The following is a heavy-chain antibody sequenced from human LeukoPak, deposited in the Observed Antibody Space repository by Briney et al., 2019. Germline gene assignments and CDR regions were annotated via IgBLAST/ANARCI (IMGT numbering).Heavy chain of an antibody. V-gene: IGHV3-66*01. D-gene: IGHD3-9*01. CDR2: IYGGGTT. Sequence: GGSLRLSCAGSGFTVSKDYMTWVRQAPGKGLECVSAIYGGGTTSYADSVKGRFTISRDSSSNTLHLQMNSLRAEDTAVYYCAREARYYDILTGYHNYSGVDVWGQGTTVIVSS. CDR3: AREARYYDILTGYHNYSGVDV. CDR1: GFTVSKDY. J-gene: IGHJ6*02.